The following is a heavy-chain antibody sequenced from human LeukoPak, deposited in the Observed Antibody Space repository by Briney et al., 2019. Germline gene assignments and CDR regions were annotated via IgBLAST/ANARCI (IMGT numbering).Heavy chain of an antibody. Sequence: GGSLRLSCEVSGFTFSDSWMHWVRQTPGKGLVWVSRMYGDMSDISYADSVKGRFTISRDNAKNTVYPQMNSLRGEDTAVYYCARDLGLRGSTWGQGTLVTVSS. CDR1: GFTFSDSW. V-gene: IGHV3-74*01. CDR3: ARDLGLRGST. J-gene: IGHJ5*02. D-gene: IGHD4-23*01. CDR2: MYGDMSDI.